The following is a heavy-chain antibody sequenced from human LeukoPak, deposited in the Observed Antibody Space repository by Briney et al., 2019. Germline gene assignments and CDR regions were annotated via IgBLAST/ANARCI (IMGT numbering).Heavy chain of an antibody. CDR1: GGSISSSSYY. Sequence: PSETLSLTCPVSGGSISSSSYYWGWIRQPPGKGLEWIGSIYYSGSTYYNPSLKSRVTISVDTSKNQFSLKLSSVTAADTAVYYRARPTTDDGFDPWGQGTLVTVSS. J-gene: IGHJ5*02. CDR2: IYYSGST. D-gene: IGHD4-11*01. CDR3: ARPTTDDGFDP. V-gene: IGHV4-39*01.